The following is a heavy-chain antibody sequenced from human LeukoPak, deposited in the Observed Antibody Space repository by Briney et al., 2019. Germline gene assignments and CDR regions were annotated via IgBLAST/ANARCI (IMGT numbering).Heavy chain of an antibody. CDR1: GFTFSDYY. Sequence: GGSLRLSCAASGFTFSDYYMSWIRQAPGRGLEWVSYISSGSSSTNYADSVKGRFTISRDNAKNSLYLQMNSLRAEDTAVYYCAREVKAVPGDESFDYWGQGTLVTVSS. CDR3: AREVKAVPGDESFDY. J-gene: IGHJ4*02. V-gene: IGHV3-11*05. CDR2: ISSGSSST. D-gene: IGHD6-19*01.